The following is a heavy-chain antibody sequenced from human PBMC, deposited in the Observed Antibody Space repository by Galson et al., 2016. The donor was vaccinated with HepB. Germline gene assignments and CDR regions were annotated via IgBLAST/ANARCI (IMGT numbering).Heavy chain of an antibody. CDR3: ARHGRNCLWDF. D-gene: IGHD2-21*01. Sequence: SVKVSCKASGYTLTSMGFSWVRQAPGQGLEWMGWVSSNTVTTFAQKFWGRVTTTTATSANTAYLELRGLKSDDTALYFCARHGRNCLWDFWGQGTLVTVSS. CDR1: GYTLTSMG. CDR2: VSSNTVT. J-gene: IGHJ4*02. V-gene: IGHV1-18*01.